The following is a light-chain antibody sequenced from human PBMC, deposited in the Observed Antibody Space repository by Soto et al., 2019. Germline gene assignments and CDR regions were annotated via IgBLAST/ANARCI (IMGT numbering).Light chain of an antibody. CDR1: QSVSSSY. Sequence: EIVLTQSPGTLSLSPGERATLSCRASQSVSSSYLAWYQQKPGQAPRLLIYGASSRATGIPDRFSGSGSGTDFTLTISRLEAEDFSVYYRQQYCSSPYTFGQGTKLEIK. CDR2: GAS. V-gene: IGKV3-20*01. J-gene: IGKJ2*01. CDR3: QQYCSSPYT.